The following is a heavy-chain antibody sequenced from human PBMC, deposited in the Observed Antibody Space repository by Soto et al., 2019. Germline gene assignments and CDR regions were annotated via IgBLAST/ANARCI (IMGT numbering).Heavy chain of an antibody. CDR2: ISGSGGST. CDR3: ANDPQQLIVYFDY. Sequence: GGSLRLSCAASGFTFSSYAMSWVRQAPGKGLEWVSTISGSGGSTYYADSVKGRFTISRDNSKNTLYLQMNSLRAEATAVYYCANDPQQLIVYFDYRGQGTQVTVSS. V-gene: IGHV3-23*01. J-gene: IGHJ4*02. D-gene: IGHD6-13*01. CDR1: GFTFSSYA.